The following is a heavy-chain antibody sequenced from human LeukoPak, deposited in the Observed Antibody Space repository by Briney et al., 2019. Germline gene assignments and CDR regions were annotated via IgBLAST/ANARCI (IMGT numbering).Heavy chain of an antibody. V-gene: IGHV3-23*01. CDR2: ISASGGNI. D-gene: IGHD3-22*01. J-gene: IGHJ3*02. CDR3: AKPRDSSGYSIAFDI. CDR1: GFTFSSYD. Sequence: GGSLRLSCAAFGFTFSSYDMTWVRQAPGKGLEWVSGISASGGNIYYADSVKGRFTISRDNSKNTLYLQMNSLRAEDTAIYYCAKPRDSSGYSIAFDIWGQGKMVTVSS.